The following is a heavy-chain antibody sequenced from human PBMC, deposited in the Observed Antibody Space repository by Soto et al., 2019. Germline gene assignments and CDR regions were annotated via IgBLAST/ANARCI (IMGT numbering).Heavy chain of an antibody. V-gene: IGHV5-51*01. CDR2: IYPGDSDT. CDR1: GYSFANYW. J-gene: IGHJ6*02. CDR3: ARNRLRQYYYGMDV. D-gene: IGHD3-10*01. Sequence: GESLKISCQGSGYSFANYWIAWVRQMPGKGLEWVAVIYPGDSDTRYSPSFRGQVTISADKSISHVYLQWSSLKASDTAMYYCARNRLRQYYYGMDVWGQGTTVTVSS.